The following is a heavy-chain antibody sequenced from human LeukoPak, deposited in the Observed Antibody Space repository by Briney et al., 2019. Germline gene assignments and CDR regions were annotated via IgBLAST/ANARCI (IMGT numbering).Heavy chain of an antibody. V-gene: IGHV4-59*08. CDR1: GGSIRSYY. D-gene: IGHD1-26*01. CDR2: IYYSGST. Sequence: SETLSLTCTVSGGSIRSYYWSWIRQPPGKGLEWIGYIYYSGSTNYNPSLKSRVTISVDTSKSQFSLKLSSVTAADTAVYYCARRGGSHAFWFDPWGQGTLVTVSS. J-gene: IGHJ5*02. CDR3: ARRGGSHAFWFDP.